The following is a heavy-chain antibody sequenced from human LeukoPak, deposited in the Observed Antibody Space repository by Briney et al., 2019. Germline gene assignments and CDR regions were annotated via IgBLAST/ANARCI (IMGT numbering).Heavy chain of an antibody. CDR2: ISSSSRYI. CDR1: GFTFSSYS. J-gene: IGHJ4*02. D-gene: IGHD1-1*01. Sequence: NPGGSLRLSCAASGFTFSSYSMNWVRQAPGKGLEWVSSISSSSRYIYYADSVKSRFTISRDNAKNSLYLQMNSLRAEDTAVYYCARLEAAPGYWGQGTLVTVSS. V-gene: IGHV3-21*01. CDR3: ARLEAAPGY.